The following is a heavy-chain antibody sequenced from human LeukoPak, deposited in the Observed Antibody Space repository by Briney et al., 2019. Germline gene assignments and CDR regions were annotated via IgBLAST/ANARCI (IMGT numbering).Heavy chain of an antibody. J-gene: IGHJ4*02. Sequence: GGSLRLSCAASGFTFSSYAMSWVRQAPEKGLEWVSTISGSGGGTYYADSVKGRFTISRDDSRNTLYLQMNSLRAEDTAVYYCAKLVAATINIDYWGQGTLVTVSS. V-gene: IGHV3-23*01. CDR3: AKLVAATINIDY. CDR2: ISGSGGGT. D-gene: IGHD2-15*01. CDR1: GFTFSSYA.